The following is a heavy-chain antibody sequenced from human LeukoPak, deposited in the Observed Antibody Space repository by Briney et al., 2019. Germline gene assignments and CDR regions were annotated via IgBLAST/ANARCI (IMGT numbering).Heavy chain of an antibody. D-gene: IGHD3-22*01. CDR3: ARGDNYYYDSSGYYYFDY. J-gene: IGHJ4*02. CDR2: ISAYNGNT. Sequence: GASVTVSCKASGYTFTSYGISWVRQAPGQGLEWMGWISAYNGNTNYAQKLQGRVTMTTDTSTSTAYMELRGLRSDDTAVYYCARGDNYYYDSSGYYYFDYWGQGTLVTVSS. CDR1: GYTFTSYG. V-gene: IGHV1-18*01.